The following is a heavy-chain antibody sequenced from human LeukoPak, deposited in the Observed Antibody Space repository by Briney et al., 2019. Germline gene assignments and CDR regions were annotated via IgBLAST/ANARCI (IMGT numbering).Heavy chain of an antibody. Sequence: GGSLRLSRAASGFTFSSYSMNWVRQAPGKGLEWVSYISSSSSTIYYADSVKGRFTISRDNAKNSLYLQMNSLRAEDTAVYYCATRARGGVSDYWGQGTLVTVSS. CDR2: ISSSSSTI. CDR1: GFTFSSYS. CDR3: ATRARGGVSDY. D-gene: IGHD3-16*01. V-gene: IGHV3-48*01. J-gene: IGHJ4*02.